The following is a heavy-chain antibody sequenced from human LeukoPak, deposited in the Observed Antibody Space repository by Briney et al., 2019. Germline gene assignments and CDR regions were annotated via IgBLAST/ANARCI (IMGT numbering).Heavy chain of an antibody. Sequence: PGGSLRLSCAASGFTFSSYEMNWVRQAPGKGLEWGSYISSSGSTIYYADSAKGRFTISRDNAKNSLYLQMNSLRAEDTAVYYCARGPSYYDILTAFPVGPLGMPIWGQGTMVTVSS. D-gene: IGHD3-9*01. CDR1: GFTFSSYE. CDR3: ARGPSYYDILTAFPVGPLGMPI. J-gene: IGHJ3*02. V-gene: IGHV3-48*03. CDR2: ISSSGSTI.